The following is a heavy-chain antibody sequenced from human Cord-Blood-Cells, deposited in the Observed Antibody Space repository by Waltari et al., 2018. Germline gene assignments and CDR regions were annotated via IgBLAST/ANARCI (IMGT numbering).Heavy chain of an antibody. Sequence: QVQLQESGPGLVKPSETLSLTCTGSGGSISSHYWSWIRQPPGKGREWIGYIYYSGSTNYNPSLKSRVTISVDTSKNQFSLKLSSVTAADTAVYYCARGTYYDFWSGYYIGYYGMDVWGQGTTVTVSS. D-gene: IGHD3-3*01. J-gene: IGHJ6*02. CDR1: GGSISSHY. CDR2: IYYSGST. CDR3: ARGTYYDFWSGYYIGYYGMDV. V-gene: IGHV4-59*11.